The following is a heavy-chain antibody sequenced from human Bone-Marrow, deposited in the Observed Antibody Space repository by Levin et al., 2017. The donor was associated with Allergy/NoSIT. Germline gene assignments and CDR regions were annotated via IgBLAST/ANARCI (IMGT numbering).Heavy chain of an antibody. V-gene: IGHV3-23*01. CDR1: GFRFNDYA. D-gene: IGHD6-13*01. CDR3: AKDRGKEAASRPTS. Sequence: LSLTCAASGFRFNDYAMSWVRQAPGKGLEWVSAISGSGGPTYYADSVKGRFTLSRDNSKNTLYLQMNSLSAEDTAVYFCAKDRGKEAASRPTSWGQGTLVTVSS. CDR2: ISGSGGPT. J-gene: IGHJ5*02.